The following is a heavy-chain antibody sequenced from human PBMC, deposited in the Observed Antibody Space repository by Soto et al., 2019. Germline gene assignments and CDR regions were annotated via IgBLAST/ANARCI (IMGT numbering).Heavy chain of an antibody. V-gene: IGHV3-48*04. D-gene: IGHD6-13*01. Sequence: EVQLVESGGGLVQPGGSLRLACAASGFTFSGYSMNWVRQAPGKGLEWVSYITPSSTTKYYADSVKGRFTISRDNAKNSLYLQMNSLRAEDTAVYYCATDRSQQLVYDYWGQGTLVTVSS. CDR1: GFTFSGYS. J-gene: IGHJ4*02. CDR3: ATDRSQQLVYDY. CDR2: ITPSSTTK.